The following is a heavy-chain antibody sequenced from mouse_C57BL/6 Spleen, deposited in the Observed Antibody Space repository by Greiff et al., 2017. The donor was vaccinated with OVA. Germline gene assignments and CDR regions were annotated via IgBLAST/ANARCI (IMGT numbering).Heavy chain of an antibody. CDR2: IDPSDSET. Sequence: QVQLQQPGAELVRPGSSVKLSCKASGYTFTSYWMHWVKQRPIQGLEWIGNIDPSDSETHYTQKFKDKATLTVDKSSSTAYMQLSSLTSEDSAVYYCARSLYYGSSCHYEAMDYWGQGTSVTVSS. V-gene: IGHV1-52*01. CDR1: GYTFTSYW. D-gene: IGHD1-1*01. J-gene: IGHJ4*01. CDR3: ARSLYYGSSCHYEAMDY.